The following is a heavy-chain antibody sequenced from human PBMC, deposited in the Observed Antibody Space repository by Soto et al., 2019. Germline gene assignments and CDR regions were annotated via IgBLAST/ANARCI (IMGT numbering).Heavy chain of an antibody. V-gene: IGHV1-8*02. CDR3: TRNLYNTGDFDH. J-gene: IGHJ4*02. CDR1: GYTFTDYE. CDR2: MTPKSGYT. Sequence: QVQLMQSGAEVRKPGASVKVSWKASGYTFTDYEINWVRQATGQGLEWLGWMTPKSGYTGYAQKFQGRVTLTRDTSRGTAYMELSSLTSEDTAVYYCTRNLYNTGDFDHWGQGTLVTVSS. D-gene: IGHD1-20*01.